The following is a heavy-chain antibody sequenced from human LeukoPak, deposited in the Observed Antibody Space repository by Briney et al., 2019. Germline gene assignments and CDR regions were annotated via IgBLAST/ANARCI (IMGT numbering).Heavy chain of an antibody. J-gene: IGHJ4*02. CDR1: GFTFSSYG. V-gene: IGHV3-30*02. D-gene: IGHD3-10*01. CDR2: IRYDGSNK. Sequence: PGGSLRLSCAASGFTFSSYGLHWVRQAPGKGLEWVAFIRYDGSNKYYADSVKGRFTISRDNSKNTLYLQMNSLRAEDTAVYYCAKDYGSGSYYPFSFDYWGQGTLVTVSS. CDR3: AKDYGSGSYYPFSFDY.